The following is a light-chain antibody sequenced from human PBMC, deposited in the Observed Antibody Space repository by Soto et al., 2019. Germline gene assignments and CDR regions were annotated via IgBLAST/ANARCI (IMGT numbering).Light chain of an antibody. CDR2: DAS. J-gene: IGKJ2*01. CDR1: QSISSL. CDR3: QQYNLMYT. V-gene: IGKV1-5*01. Sequence: DIQMTQSPSTLSASVGDKVTITCRASQSISSLLAWYQQKPGKAPKLLIYDASTLDSGVPSRFSGSGSGTEVTLTISSLQPDDFATYYCQQYNLMYTFGQGTKLEIK.